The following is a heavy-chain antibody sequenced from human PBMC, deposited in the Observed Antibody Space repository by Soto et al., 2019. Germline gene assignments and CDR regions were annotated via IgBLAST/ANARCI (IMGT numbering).Heavy chain of an antibody. Sequence: ASVKVSCKASGYTFTSYGISWVRQAPGQGLEWMGWISAYHGNTNYAQKLQGRVTMTTDTSTSTAYMELRSLRSDDTAVYYCARDRNGVWGSYLPLGYLGQGTLVTVSS. D-gene: IGHD3-16*02. J-gene: IGHJ4*02. CDR1: GYTFTSYG. CDR3: ARDRNGVWGSYLPLGY. V-gene: IGHV1-18*01. CDR2: ISAYHGNT.